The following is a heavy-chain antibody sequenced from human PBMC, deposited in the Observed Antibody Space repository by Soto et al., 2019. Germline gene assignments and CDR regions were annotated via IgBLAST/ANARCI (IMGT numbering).Heavy chain of an antibody. CDR2: IFSNDEK. CDR3: ARNIRSYYDILTGYYPVYYFDY. CDR1: GFSLSNARMG. V-gene: IGHV2-26*01. Sequence: QVTLKESGPVLVKPTETLTLTCTVSGFSLSNARMGVSWIRQPPGKALEWLAHIFSNDEKSYSTSLKSRLTNSKDTSKSQVVLTMTNMDPVDTATYYCARNIRSYYDILTGYYPVYYFDYWGQGTLVTVSS. D-gene: IGHD3-9*01. J-gene: IGHJ4*02.